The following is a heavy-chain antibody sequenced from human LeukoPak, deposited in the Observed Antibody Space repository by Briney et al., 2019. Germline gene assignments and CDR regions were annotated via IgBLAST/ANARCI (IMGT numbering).Heavy chain of an antibody. Sequence: ASVKVSCKASGYTFIGYYMHWVRQAPGQGLEWMGWINPNSGGTKYAQKFQGRVTMTRDTSISTAYMELSRLRSDDTAVYYCARDSRPINYYDSSGYYYPAFFDYWGQGTLVTVSS. D-gene: IGHD3-22*01. CDR1: GYTFIGYY. J-gene: IGHJ4*02. V-gene: IGHV1-2*02. CDR2: INPNSGGT. CDR3: ARDSRPINYYDSSGYYYPAFFDY.